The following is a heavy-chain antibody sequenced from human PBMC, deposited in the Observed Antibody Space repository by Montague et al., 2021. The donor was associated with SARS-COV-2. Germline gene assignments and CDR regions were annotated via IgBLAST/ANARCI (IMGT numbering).Heavy chain of an antibody. CDR1: GGSISSSSYY. CDR3: ASPTYYYDSSGSDAFDI. V-gene: IGHV4-39*01. Sequence: SETLSLTCTVSGGSISSSSYYWCWIRQPPRKGLEWIGSIYYSGSTYYNPSLKRRITISVDTSKNQFSLKLSSVTAADTAVYCYASPTYYYDSSGSDAFDIGGQGTMVTVS. J-gene: IGHJ3*02. CDR2: IYYSGST. D-gene: IGHD3-22*01.